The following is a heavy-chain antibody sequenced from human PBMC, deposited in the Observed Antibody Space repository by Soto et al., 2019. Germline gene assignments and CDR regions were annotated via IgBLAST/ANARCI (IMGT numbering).Heavy chain of an antibody. Sequence: GGSLRLSCAASGFTFDDYAMHWVRQAPGKGLEWVSGISWNSGSIGYADAVKGRFTISRDNAKNSLYLQMNSRRAEDTALYYCAKDKVRGYSYGYFDYWGQGTLVTVSS. CDR1: GFTFDDYA. D-gene: IGHD5-18*01. CDR3: AKDKVRGYSYGYFDY. V-gene: IGHV3-9*01. CDR2: ISWNSGSI. J-gene: IGHJ4*02.